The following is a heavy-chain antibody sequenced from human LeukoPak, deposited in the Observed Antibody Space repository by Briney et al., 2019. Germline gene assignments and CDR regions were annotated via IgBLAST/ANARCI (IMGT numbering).Heavy chain of an antibody. CDR1: GGSISSGGYY. CDR2: IYYSGST. V-gene: IGHV4-31*03. J-gene: IGHJ5*02. Sequence: TLSLTCTVSGGSISSGGYYWTWTRQHPGKGLEWIGYIYYSGSTYYNPSLKSRLTISVDTSKNHFSLKLSSVTAADTAVYYCARGGLTANNWFDPWGQGTLVTVSS. CDR3: ARGGLTANNWFDP. D-gene: IGHD3-9*01.